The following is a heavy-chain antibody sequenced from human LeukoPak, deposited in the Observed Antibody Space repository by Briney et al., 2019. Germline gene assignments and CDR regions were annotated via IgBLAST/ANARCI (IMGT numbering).Heavy chain of an antibody. J-gene: IGHJ1*01. V-gene: IGHV3-74*01. D-gene: IGHD3-22*01. CDR1: GFTFTTYS. Sequence: PGGSLRLSCAASGFTFTTYSMHWVRQVPGKGLVWVSRIKSDGSTNYADSVKGRFTISRDNAKNTVSLQMNSLRAEDTGVYYCARAPSEIGGYYPEYFRHWGQGTLVTVSS. CDR2: IKSDGST. CDR3: ARAPSEIGGYYPEYFRH.